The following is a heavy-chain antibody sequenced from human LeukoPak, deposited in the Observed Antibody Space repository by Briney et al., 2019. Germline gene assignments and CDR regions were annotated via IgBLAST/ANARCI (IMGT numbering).Heavy chain of an antibody. J-gene: IGHJ4*02. CDR1: GFTFSSYS. Sequence: PGGSLRLSCAASGFTFSSYSMNWVRQAPGKGLEWVSYISSSSSTIYYADSVKGRFTISRDNAKNSLYLQMNSLRAEDTAVYYCARAEWGIAAPLDYWGQGTLVTVSS. V-gene: IGHV3-48*01. CDR2: ISSSSSTI. CDR3: ARAEWGIAAPLDY. D-gene: IGHD6-13*01.